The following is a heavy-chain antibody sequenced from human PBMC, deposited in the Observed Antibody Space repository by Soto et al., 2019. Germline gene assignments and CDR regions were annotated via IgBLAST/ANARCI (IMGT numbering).Heavy chain of an antibody. CDR2: ISAYNANA. CDR1: GYTFRNFC. V-gene: IGHV1-18*01. CDR3: ARENSYFDY. J-gene: IGHJ4*02. Sequence: QIQLLQSGAEVKKPGASVKVTCKASGYTFRNFCISWVRQAPGQGLEWMGWISAYNANANYAQKFQGRLTMTADTSTSTAYMELRSLRSDDTAVYYCARENSYFDYWGQGTLVTVSS.